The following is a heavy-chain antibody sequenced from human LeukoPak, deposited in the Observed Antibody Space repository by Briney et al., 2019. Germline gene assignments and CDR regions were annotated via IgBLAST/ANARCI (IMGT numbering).Heavy chain of an antibody. V-gene: IGHV3-74*01. CDR3: ARARYDYRLPVDP. Sequence: PGGSLRLSCAASGFPFSDYWMHWVRQAPGKGLVWVSHIKNDGSSTSYADSVKGRFTISRDNATNTVYLQMNSLRDEDTAVYYCARARYDYRLPVDPWGQGTLVTVSS. J-gene: IGHJ5*02. CDR1: GFPFSDYW. CDR2: IKNDGSST. D-gene: IGHD5-12*01.